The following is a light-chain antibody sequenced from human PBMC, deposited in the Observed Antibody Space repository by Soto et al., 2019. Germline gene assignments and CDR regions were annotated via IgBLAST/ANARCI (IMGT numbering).Light chain of an antibody. V-gene: IGKV1-8*01. CDR2: AAS. CDR3: QQYYSYPLLT. J-gene: IGKJ4*01. Sequence: AIRMTQSPSSLSASTGDRVTITSRASQGISSYLAWYQQKPGKAPKLLIYAASTLQSGVPSRFSGSGSGTDFTLTISCLQSEDFATYYCQQYYSYPLLTFGGGTKVEIK. CDR1: QGISSY.